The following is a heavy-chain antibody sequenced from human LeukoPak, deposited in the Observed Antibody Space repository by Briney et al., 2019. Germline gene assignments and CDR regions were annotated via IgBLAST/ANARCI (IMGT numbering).Heavy chain of an antibody. Sequence: SETLSLTCTVSGGSIRSGDYSWNWIRQHPGKGLEWIGYIYYSGSTYYNPSLTSRVTMSVDTSKNQFSLKLSSVTAADTAIYYCARDHTETSSLNFRNYYYYGMDIWGQGTTVIVSS. V-gene: IGHV4-31*03. J-gene: IGHJ6*02. D-gene: IGHD4-11*01. CDR1: GGSIRSGDYS. CDR2: IYYSGST. CDR3: ARDHTETSSLNFRNYYYYGMDI.